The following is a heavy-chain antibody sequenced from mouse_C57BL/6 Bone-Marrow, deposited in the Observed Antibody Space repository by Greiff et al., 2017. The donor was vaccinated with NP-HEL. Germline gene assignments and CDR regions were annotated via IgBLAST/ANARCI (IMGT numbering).Heavy chain of an antibody. D-gene: IGHD1-1*01. J-gene: IGHJ1*03. Sequence: EVKLQESGGGLVQPGGSLKLSCAASGFTFSDYGMAWVRQAPRKGPEWVAFISNLAYSIYYADTVTGRFTISRENAKNTLYLEMSSLRSEDTAMYYCARITTVVDWYFDVWGTGTTVTVSS. V-gene: IGHV5-15*01. CDR1: GFTFSDYG. CDR2: ISNLAYSI. CDR3: ARITTVVDWYFDV.